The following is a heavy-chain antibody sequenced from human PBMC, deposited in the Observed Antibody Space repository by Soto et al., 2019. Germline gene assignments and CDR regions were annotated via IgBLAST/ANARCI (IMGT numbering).Heavy chain of an antibody. CDR2: IYPSDSDT. V-gene: IGHV5-51*01. D-gene: IGHD4-17*01. CDR1: GYTFTIYW. CDR3: ARPANTVADHFDL. Sequence: GESLKISCQVSGYTFTIYWIGWVRQMPGKGLEWMGIIYPSDSDTRYSPSFQGQVTISADQSINTAYLQWDSLKASDTTIYYCARPANTVADHFDLWGQGTPVTVSS. J-gene: IGHJ4*02.